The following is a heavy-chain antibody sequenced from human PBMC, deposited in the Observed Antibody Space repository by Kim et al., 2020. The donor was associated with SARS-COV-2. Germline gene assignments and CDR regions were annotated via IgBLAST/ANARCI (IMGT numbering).Heavy chain of an antibody. J-gene: IGHJ3*02. Sequence: SETLSLTCTVSGDSISTGGYYWSWIRHHPGKGLEWIGYMYYSGSTYYNPSLKSRVTISVDTSKNQFSLKLTSVTAADTAVYYCARKKYSGGYYYAFDIWGQGTMVTVSS. CDR2: MYYSGST. D-gene: IGHD3-22*01. CDR1: GDSISTGGYY. CDR3: ARKKYSGGYYYAFDI. V-gene: IGHV4-31*03.